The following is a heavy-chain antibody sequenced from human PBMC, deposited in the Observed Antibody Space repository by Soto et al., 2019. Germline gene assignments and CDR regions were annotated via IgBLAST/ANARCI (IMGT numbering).Heavy chain of an antibody. V-gene: IGHV4-30-2*03. CDR2: IYHSGST. J-gene: IGHJ5*02. CDR1: GGSISSGGYS. CDR3: ATQEVGGSYVYTFDP. Sequence: SETLSLTCAVSGGSISSGGYSWSWIRQPPGKGLEWIGYIYHSGSTYYNPSLKSRVTISVDTSKNHFSLKLSSVTAADTAVYYCATQEVGGSYVYTFDPWGQGTLVTVSS. D-gene: IGHD1-26*01.